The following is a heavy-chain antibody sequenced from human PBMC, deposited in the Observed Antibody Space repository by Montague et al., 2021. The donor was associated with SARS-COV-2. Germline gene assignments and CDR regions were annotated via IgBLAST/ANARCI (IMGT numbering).Heavy chain of an antibody. Sequence: SETLSLTCTVSGDSVSSSDHYWGWIRQPPGKGLEWLGIVNYSGYTYYNPSVKGRVTISIDASKNQFSLKLNSLTATDTAIYHCARRRLREDYFDFWGQGTLLTVSS. CDR3: ARRRLREDYFDF. J-gene: IGHJ4*02. V-gene: IGHV4-39*01. D-gene: IGHD4-17*01. CDR1: GDSVSSSDHY. CDR2: VNYSGYT.